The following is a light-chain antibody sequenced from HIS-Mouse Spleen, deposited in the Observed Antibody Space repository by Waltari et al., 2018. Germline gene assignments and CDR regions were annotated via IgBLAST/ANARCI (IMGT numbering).Light chain of an antibody. CDR2: SNK. CDR3: AAWDDSLNGVV. Sequence: QSVLTQPPSASGTPGQRVTIPCSGSSSNIGRNTVNWYQQLPGTAPKLLIYSNKQRPSGVPDRFSGSKSGTSASLAISGLQTEDEADYYCAAWDDSLNGVVFGGGTKLTVL. CDR1: SSNIGRNT. J-gene: IGLJ2*01. V-gene: IGLV1-44*01.